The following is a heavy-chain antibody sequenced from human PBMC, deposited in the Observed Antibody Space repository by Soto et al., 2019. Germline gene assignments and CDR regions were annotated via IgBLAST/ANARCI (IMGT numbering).Heavy chain of an antibody. CDR2: ISAYNGNT. CDR1: GYTFTSYG. D-gene: IGHD3-9*01. CDR3: ADTYYDILTGYYSRY. J-gene: IGHJ4*02. V-gene: IGHV1-18*01. Sequence: GASVKVSCKASGYTFTSYGISWVRQAPGQGLEWMGWISAYNGNTNYAQKLQGRVTMTTDTSTSTAYMELRSLRSDDTAVYYCADTYYDILTGYYSRYWGQGTLVTVSS.